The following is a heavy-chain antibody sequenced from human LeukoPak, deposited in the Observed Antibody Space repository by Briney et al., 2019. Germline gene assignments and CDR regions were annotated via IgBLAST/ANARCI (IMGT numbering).Heavy chain of an antibody. CDR3: ARSYGSERPNDY. CDR1: GYTFTSYW. CDR2: IFPGDSDT. J-gene: IGHJ4*02. Sequence: GESLKISCKGSGYTFTSYWIGWVRQMPGKGLEWMGIIFPGDSDTRYSPSFQGQITISADKSITTAYLQWSSLKASDTAMYYCARSYGSERPNDYWGQGTLVTVSS. D-gene: IGHD3-10*01. V-gene: IGHV5-51*01.